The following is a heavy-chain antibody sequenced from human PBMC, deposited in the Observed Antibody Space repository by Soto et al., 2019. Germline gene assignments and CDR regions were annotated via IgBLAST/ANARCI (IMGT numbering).Heavy chain of an antibody. D-gene: IGHD2-2*01. CDR1: GGTFSNYA. Sequence: QVQLVQSGAAAKKPGSSVTVSCKASGGTFSNYAIIWVRQAPGQGLEWMGGIIPIFGVTNYAQKFRGRVTITADESASSAYMEPSSLISDNTAVYFCASRHIAVVPYHSYGMDVWGQGTTVTVSS. V-gene: IGHV1-69*01. J-gene: IGHJ6*02. CDR2: IIPIFGVT. CDR3: ASRHIAVVPYHSYGMDV.